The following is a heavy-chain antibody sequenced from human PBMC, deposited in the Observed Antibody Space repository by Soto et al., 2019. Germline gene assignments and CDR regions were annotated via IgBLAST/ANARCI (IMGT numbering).Heavy chain of an antibody. J-gene: IGHJ5*02. CDR1: GGSISSGDYY. CDR2: IYYSGST. Sequence: PSETLSLTCTVSGGSISSGDYYWSWIRQPPGKGLEWIGYIYYSGSTYYNPSLKSRVTISVDTSKNQFSLKLSSVTAADTAVYYCAREPYYYDSSGYVSQFDHWGQGTLVTVSS. CDR3: AREPYYYDSSGYVSQFDH. D-gene: IGHD3-22*01. V-gene: IGHV4-30-4*01.